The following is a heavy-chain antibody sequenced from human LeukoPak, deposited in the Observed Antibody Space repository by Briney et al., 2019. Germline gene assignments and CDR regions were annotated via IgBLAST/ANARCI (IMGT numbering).Heavy chain of an antibody. D-gene: IGHD3-22*01. J-gene: IGHJ3*02. CDR3: ARDQGYYDSSGFAFDI. V-gene: IGHV3-48*03. CDR1: GFTFSSYE. CDR2: ISSSGSTI. Sequence: GGSLRLSCAASGFTFSSYEMNWVRQAPGKGLEWVSYISSSGSTIYYADSVKGRFTISRDNAKNSLYLQMNSLRAEDTAVYYCARDQGYYDSSGFAFDIWGQGTMVTVSS.